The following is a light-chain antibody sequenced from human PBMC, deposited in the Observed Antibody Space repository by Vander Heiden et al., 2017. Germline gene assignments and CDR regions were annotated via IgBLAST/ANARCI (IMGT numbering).Light chain of an antibody. Sequence: DFQMTQSPSSVSASVGDRVTITCRASQVRSSWIVWYQQKPGKAPKLLIYPAFSLQSGIPSTFGRSGYGTDAALTISSRQPVNFASDKGEQGYRFPICTFGPGTKVDIK. CDR2: PAF. CDR1: QVRSSW. J-gene: IGKJ3*01. CDR3: EQGYRFPICT. V-gene: IGKV1-12*01.